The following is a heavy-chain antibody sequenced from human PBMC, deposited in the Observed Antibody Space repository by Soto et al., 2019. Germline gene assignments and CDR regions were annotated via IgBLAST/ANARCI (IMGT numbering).Heavy chain of an antibody. CDR2: ISYDGSNK. J-gene: IGHJ4*02. CDR1: GFTFTSYS. Sequence: QVQLVESGGGVVQPGRSLRLSCAASGFTFTSYSMHWVRQAPGKGLEWVAVISYDGSNKYYADSVKGRFTTSRDNSKSTLFLRMNSLRLEDTALYYCARVGGTAARRLGLDFWGQGTLVTVSS. V-gene: IGHV3-30-3*01. D-gene: IGHD6-6*01. CDR3: ARVGGTAARRLGLDF.